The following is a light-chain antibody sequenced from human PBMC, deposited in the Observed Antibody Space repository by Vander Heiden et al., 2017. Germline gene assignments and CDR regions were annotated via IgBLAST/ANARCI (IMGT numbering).Light chain of an antibody. CDR3: QQYNDWRT. CDR1: QSVSTN. CDR2: GAS. V-gene: IGKV3-15*01. J-gene: IGKJ1*01. Sequence: EIVMTQSTATLSVSARERATLSCRASQSVSTNLAWYQQKPGQAPRLLIYGASIRATGVPARFSGSGSGTEFTLTISSLQSEDFAVYYCQQYNDWRTFGQGTKVEIK.